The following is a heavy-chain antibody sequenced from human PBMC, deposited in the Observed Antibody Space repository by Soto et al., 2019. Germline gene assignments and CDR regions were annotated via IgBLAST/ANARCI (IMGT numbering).Heavy chain of an antibody. V-gene: IGHV4-31*03. J-gene: IGHJ6*02. Sequence: SETLSLTCTVSGGSISSGDHYWSWIRQHPGKGLEWIGFIYYGGNTYYKPPLTSRVTISLDTSKNQFSLRLSSVTAADTAVYYCARVRYDYGSGSYAMDVWGRGTTVTVSS. CDR1: GGSISSGDHY. CDR2: IYYGGNT. CDR3: ARVRYDYGSGSYAMDV. D-gene: IGHD3-10*01.